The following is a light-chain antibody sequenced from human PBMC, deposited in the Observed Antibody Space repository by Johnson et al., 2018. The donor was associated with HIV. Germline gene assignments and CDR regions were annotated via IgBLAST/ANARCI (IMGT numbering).Light chain of an antibody. J-gene: IGLJ1*01. CDR1: SSNIGNNY. Sequence: QSVLTQPPSVSAAPGQKVTISCSGSSSNIGNNYVSWYQQLPGTAPNLLIYENNKRPSGIPDRFSGSKSGTSATLGITGLQTWDEADYYCGTWDSSLRAGGVVVGSGTEVTVL. V-gene: IGLV1-51*02. CDR3: GTWDSSLRAGGVV. CDR2: ENN.